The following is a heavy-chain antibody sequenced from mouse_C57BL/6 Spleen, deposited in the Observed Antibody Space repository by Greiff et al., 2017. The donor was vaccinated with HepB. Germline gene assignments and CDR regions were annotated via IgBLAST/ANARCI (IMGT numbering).Heavy chain of an antibody. V-gene: IGHV1-80*01. J-gene: IGHJ3*01. Sequence: QVQLKQSGAELVKPGASVKISCKASGYAFSSYWMNWVKQRPGKGLEWIGQIYPGDGDTNYNGKFKGKATLTADKSSSTAYMQLSSLTSEDSAVYFCAREDYGSSYSAWFAYWGQGTLVTVSA. CDR1: GYAFSSYW. CDR3: AREDYGSSYSAWFAY. CDR2: IYPGDGDT. D-gene: IGHD1-1*01.